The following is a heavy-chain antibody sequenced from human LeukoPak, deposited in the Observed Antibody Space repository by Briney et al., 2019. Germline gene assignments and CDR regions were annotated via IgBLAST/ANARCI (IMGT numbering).Heavy chain of an antibody. J-gene: IGHJ6*02. D-gene: IGHD3-3*01. CDR1: GFTFSSYA. CDR3: ARGIQITIFGVVNNHYGMDV. CDR2: ISYDGSNK. V-gene: IGHV3-30-3*01. Sequence: GGSLRLSCAASGFTFSSYAMHWVRQAPGKGLEWVAVISYDGSNKYYADSVKGRFTISRDNSKNTLYLQMNSLRAEDTAVYYCARGIQITIFGVVNNHYGMDVWGQGTTVTVSS.